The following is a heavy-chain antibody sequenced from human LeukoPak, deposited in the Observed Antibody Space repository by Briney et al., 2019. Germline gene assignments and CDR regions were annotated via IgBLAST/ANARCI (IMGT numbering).Heavy chain of an antibody. J-gene: IGHJ4*02. CDR2: ISSSSSYT. Sequence: GGSLRLSCAACGFTFSDYYMSWIRQAPGKGLEWVSYISSSSSYTNYADSVKGRFTISRDNAKNSLYLQMNSLRAEDTAVYYCARDLGSGYSGYVPFDYWGQGTLVTVSS. V-gene: IGHV3-11*06. CDR1: GFTFSDYY. CDR3: ARDLGSGYSGYVPFDY. D-gene: IGHD5-12*01.